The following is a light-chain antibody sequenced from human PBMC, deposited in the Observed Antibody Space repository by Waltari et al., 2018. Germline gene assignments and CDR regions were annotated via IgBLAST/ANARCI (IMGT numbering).Light chain of an antibody. CDR1: QGISNY. CDR3: QQYYSYPRT. Sequence: AIRMTQSPSSLSASTGDRVTIPCRASQGISNYLAWYQQKPGKAPKLLIYTASTLQSGVPSRFSGSGSGTDFTLTISCLQSEDFATYYCQQYYSYPRTFGQGTKVEIK. CDR2: TAS. J-gene: IGKJ1*01. V-gene: IGKV1-8*01.